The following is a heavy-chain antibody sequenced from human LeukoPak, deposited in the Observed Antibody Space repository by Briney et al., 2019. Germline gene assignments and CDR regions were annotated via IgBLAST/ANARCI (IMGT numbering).Heavy chain of an antibody. CDR1: GFTFSSPW. CDR3: AREAGIPPSTRQWPTSVDY. CDR2: IKQDGSEK. Sequence: PGGSLRLSCVASGFTFSSPWMSWVRQAPGKGLEWVANIKQDGSEKYYVDSVKGRFTISRDNAKNSLYLQMNSLRAEDTAVYYCAREAGIPPSTRQWPTSVDYWGQGTLVTVSS. V-gene: IGHV3-7*05. D-gene: IGHD3-10*01. J-gene: IGHJ4*02.